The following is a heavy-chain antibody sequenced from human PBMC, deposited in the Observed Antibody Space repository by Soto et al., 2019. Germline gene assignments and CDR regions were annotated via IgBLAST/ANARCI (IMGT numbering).Heavy chain of an antibody. Sequence: EVQLLESGGGLVQPGGSLRLSCAASGFTFSSYAMSWVRQAPGKGLEWVSATRGTGGSTYYADSVKGRFTISRDNSKNTLDQQMNILRAEDTAVYYCAKPRLWERRYRYWGQGPLVAVAS. J-gene: IGHJ4*02. V-gene: IGHV3-23*01. CDR3: AKPRLWERRYRY. D-gene: IGHD1-26*01. CDR2: TRGTGGST. CDR1: GFTFSSYA.